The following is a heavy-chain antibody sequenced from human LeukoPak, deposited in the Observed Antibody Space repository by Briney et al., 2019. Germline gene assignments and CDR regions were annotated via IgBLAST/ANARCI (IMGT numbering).Heavy chain of an antibody. V-gene: IGHV1-69*05. CDR1: GGTFSSYA. J-gene: IGHJ4*02. Sequence: ASVKVSCRASGGTFSSYAINWVRQAPGQGLEWMGGIIPIFGTANYAQKFQGRVTITTDESTSTAYMELSSLRSEDTAVYYCARTSASPSYRPSPIAAAAPFDYWGQGTLVTVSS. D-gene: IGHD6-13*01. CDR2: IIPIFGTA. CDR3: ARTSASPSYRPSPIAAAAPFDY.